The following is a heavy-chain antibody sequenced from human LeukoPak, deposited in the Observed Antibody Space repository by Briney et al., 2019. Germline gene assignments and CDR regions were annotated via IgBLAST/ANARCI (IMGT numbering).Heavy chain of an antibody. Sequence: GSLRLSCAASGFTVSSNYMSWVRQAPGKGLEWVSVIYSGGSTYYADSVKGRFTISRDNSKNTLYLQMNSLRAEDTAVYYCARAAWGDYPGGYWGQGTLVTASS. J-gene: IGHJ4*02. V-gene: IGHV3-66*01. CDR1: GFTVSSNY. D-gene: IGHD4-17*01. CDR3: ARAAWGDYPGGY. CDR2: IYSGGST.